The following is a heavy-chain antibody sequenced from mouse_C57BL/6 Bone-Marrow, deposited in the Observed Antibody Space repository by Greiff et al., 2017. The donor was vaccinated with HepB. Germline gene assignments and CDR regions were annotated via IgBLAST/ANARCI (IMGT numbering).Heavy chain of an antibody. V-gene: IGHV2-5*01. CDR3: AKNNSSDLYYYAMDY. CDR2: IWRGGST. D-gene: IGHD3-2*02. J-gene: IGHJ4*01. Sequence: QVQLKESGPGLVQPSQSLSITCTVSGFSLTSYGVHWVRQSPGKGLEWLGVIWRGGSTDYNAAFMSRLSITKDNSNSQVFFKMNILQADDTAIYYCAKNNSSDLYYYAMDYWGQGTSVTVSS. CDR1: GFSLTSYG.